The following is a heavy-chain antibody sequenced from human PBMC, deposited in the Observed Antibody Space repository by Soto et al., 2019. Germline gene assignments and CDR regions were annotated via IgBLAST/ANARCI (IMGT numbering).Heavy chain of an antibody. J-gene: IGHJ2*01. CDR2: IKIKGDRYTT. CDR1: GFTFSDYF. V-gene: IGHV3-72*01. CDR3: TRENYWRFDL. Sequence: ELQLAESGGGLVHLGGSLRLSCAASGFTFSDYFMGWVRQAPGKGLEWVGRIKIKGDRYTTDYAASVKGRFIISRDDSMNSLHLQMNTLKTEDTAVYYCTRENYWRFDLWGRGTLVTVSS.